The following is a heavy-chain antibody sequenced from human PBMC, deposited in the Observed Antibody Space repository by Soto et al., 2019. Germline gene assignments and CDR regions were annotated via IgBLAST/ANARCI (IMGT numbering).Heavy chain of an antibody. CDR1: GFNFGTYA. CDR2: IAYDGINT. J-gene: IGHJ6*02. CDR3: ARVTPGNNLYYFSGLDV. V-gene: IGHV3-30-3*01. Sequence: QPGGSLRLSCVASGFNFGTYAIHWVRRAPGKGLQCVALIAYDGINTYYADSVKGRFTISRDNSKNTLHLQMNSLRPEDTGVYFCARVTPGNNLYYFSGLDVWGQGTSVTVSS. D-gene: IGHD1-1*01.